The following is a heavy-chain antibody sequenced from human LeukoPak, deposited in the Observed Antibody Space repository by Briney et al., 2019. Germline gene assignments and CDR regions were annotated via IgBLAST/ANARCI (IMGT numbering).Heavy chain of an antibody. V-gene: IGHV4-4*07. J-gene: IGHJ4*02. CDR3: ARDGGSGWYNY. CDR2: MHTSGST. CDR1: GDSISGYY. D-gene: IGHD6-19*01. Sequence: SETLSLTCTVSGDSISGYYWTWIRQPAGKGLEWIGRMHTSGSTNYNPSLKSRVTVSVDTSKNQFSPRLTSVTAADTAVYYCARDGGSGWYNYWGQGTLVTVSS.